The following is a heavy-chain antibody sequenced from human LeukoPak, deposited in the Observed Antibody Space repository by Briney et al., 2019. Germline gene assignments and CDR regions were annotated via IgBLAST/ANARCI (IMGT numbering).Heavy chain of an antibody. CDR1: GFTFSDYY. Sequence: SGGSLRLSCAASGFTFSDYYMSWIRQAPGKGLEWVSYISSSGSIIYYADSVKGRFTISRDNAKNSMYLQMNSLRAEDTAVYYCARGKYDSSPFLQHWGQGTLVTVSS. D-gene: IGHD3-22*01. CDR2: ISSSGSII. V-gene: IGHV3-11*01. CDR3: ARGKYDSSPFLQH. J-gene: IGHJ1*01.